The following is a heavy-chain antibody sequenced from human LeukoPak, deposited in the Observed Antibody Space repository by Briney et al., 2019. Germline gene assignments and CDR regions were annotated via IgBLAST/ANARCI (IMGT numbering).Heavy chain of an antibody. J-gene: IGHJ4*02. CDR3: AKDQGSGSFDY. V-gene: IGHV3-30*18. CDR1: GFTFSSYG. D-gene: IGHD3-10*01. Sequence: GGSLRLSCAASGFTFSSYGMHWVRQAPGKGLEWVAVISYDGSNKYYADSVKGRFTISRDNSKNTLYLQMNSLRAEDTAVYYCAKDQGSGSFDYWGQGTLVTVSS. CDR2: ISYDGSNK.